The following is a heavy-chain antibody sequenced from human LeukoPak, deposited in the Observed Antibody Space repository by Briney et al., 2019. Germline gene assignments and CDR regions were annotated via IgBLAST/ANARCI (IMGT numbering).Heavy chain of an antibody. J-gene: IGHJ4*02. D-gene: IGHD3-10*01. CDR1: GYTFTSYG. CDR3: ARDLFNPSSTGFDY. Sequence: ASVKVSCKASGYTFTSYGISWVRQAPGQGLEWMGWISAYNGNTNYAQKLQGRVTITTDTYTSTAYMELRRLRSDDTVVYYCARDLFNPSSTGFDYWGQGTLVTVSS. V-gene: IGHV1-18*01. CDR2: ISAYNGNT.